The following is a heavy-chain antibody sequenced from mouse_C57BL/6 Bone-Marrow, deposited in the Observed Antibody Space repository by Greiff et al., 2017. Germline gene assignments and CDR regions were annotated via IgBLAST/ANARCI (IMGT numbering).Heavy chain of an antibody. CDR3: ARQDSRDWYFDV. J-gene: IGHJ1*03. CDR1: GFTFSDYG. D-gene: IGHD1-1*01. Sequence: EVKLEESGGGLVKPGGSLKLSCAASGFTFSDYGMHWVRQAPGKGLEWVAYISSGSSTIYYADTVKGRFTISRDNAKNTLFLQRTSLRSEDTAMYYCARQDSRDWYFDVWGTGTTVTVSS. V-gene: IGHV5-17*01. CDR2: ISSGSSTI.